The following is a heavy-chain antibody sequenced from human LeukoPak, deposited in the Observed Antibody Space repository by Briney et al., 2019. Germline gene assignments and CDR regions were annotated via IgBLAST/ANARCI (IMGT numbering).Heavy chain of an antibody. CDR1: GYTFTGYY. Sequence: GASVKVSCKASGYTFTGYYMHWVRQAPGQGLEWMGWINPNSGGTNDAQKFQGRVTMTRDTSISTAYMELSRLRSDDTAVYYCARDLGYCSSTSCYGSDYWGQGTLVTVSS. CDR2: INPNSGGT. J-gene: IGHJ4*02. CDR3: ARDLGYCSSTSCYGSDY. V-gene: IGHV1-2*02. D-gene: IGHD2-2*01.